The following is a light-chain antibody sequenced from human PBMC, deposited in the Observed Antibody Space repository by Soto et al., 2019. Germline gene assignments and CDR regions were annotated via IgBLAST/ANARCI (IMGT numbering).Light chain of an antibody. J-gene: IGKJ1*01. CDR2: GAS. CDR1: QSVSRSS. Sequence: EIVLTQSPGTLSLSPGERATLSCRASQSVSRSSLAWYQQRPGQAPRLLIYGASSRATGIPDRFSGSGSGTDFTLTISRLEPEDFAVYYCQQYGSSPETFGQGTKVDIK. CDR3: QQYGSSPET. V-gene: IGKV3-20*01.